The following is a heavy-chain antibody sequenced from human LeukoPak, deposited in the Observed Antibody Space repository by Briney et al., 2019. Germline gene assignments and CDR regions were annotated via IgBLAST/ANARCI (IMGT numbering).Heavy chain of an antibody. CDR1: GFTFSSYA. Sequence: GGSLSLSCAASGFTFSSYAMSWVRQAPGKGLEWVAGISGSGDNTYYADSVKGRFTIFRDNSKNTLYLQMNSLRAEDTDVYYCAKDYGSAPNYFDYWGQGTLVTVSS. J-gene: IGHJ4*02. V-gene: IGHV3-23*01. CDR3: AKDYGSAPNYFDY. CDR2: ISGSGDNT. D-gene: IGHD6-25*01.